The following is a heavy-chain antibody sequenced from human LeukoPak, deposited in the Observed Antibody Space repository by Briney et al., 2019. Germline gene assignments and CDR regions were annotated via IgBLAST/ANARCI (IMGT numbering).Heavy chain of an antibody. J-gene: IGHJ4*02. CDR2: IYTSGST. Sequence: SETLSLTCTVSGGSISSGSYYWSWIRQPAGKGLEWIGRIYTSGSTNYNPSLKSRVTVSVDTSKNHFSLRLSSVTAADTAVYYCARDGGSGWYNYWGQGTLVTVSS. CDR1: GGSISSGSYY. D-gene: IGHD6-19*01. V-gene: IGHV4-61*02. CDR3: ARDGGSGWYNY.